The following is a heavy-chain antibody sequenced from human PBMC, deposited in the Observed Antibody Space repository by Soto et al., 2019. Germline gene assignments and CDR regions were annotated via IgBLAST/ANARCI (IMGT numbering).Heavy chain of an antibody. CDR2: VGGSDPNS. CDR1: GFTFSGYA. CDR3: AKGSVFSSWDFDL. D-gene: IGHD3-3*01. Sequence: EVQLLASGGGLVQPGGSLRLSCAVSGFTFSGYAMSWVRRAPGKGLEWVSAVGGSDPNSYYADSVKGRFTISRDISKITLYLHMNSLRDADTDLYYCAKGSVFSSWDFDLWGRGTVVTVSS. V-gene: IGHV3-23*01. J-gene: IGHJ2*01.